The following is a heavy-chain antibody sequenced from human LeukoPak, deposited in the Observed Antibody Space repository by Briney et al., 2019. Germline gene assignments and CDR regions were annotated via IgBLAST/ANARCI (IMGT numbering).Heavy chain of an antibody. D-gene: IGHD4-17*01. CDR1: GFTFTSSA. CDR2: IVVGSGNT. V-gene: IGHV1-58*01. J-gene: IGHJ4*02. CDR3: AADPYGDYVLLDY. Sequence: SVEVSCKASGFTFTSSAVQWVRQARGQRLEWIGWIVVGSGNTNYAQKFQERVTITRDMSTSTAYMELSSLRSEDTAVYYCAADPYGDYVLLDYWGQGTLVTVSS.